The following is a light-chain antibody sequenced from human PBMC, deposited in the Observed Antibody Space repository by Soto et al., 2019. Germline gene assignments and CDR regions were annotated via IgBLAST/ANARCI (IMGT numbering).Light chain of an antibody. Sequence: QSVLTQPPSASGTPGQTVTISCSISSPNVGTNPVAWYQQLPGTAPKLLIYTNSQRPLGVPVRFSGSKSGTSASLATSGLQSEDEADYYSATWDDNVYVFGTGTKVTVL. CDR2: TNS. CDR3: ATWDDNVYV. CDR1: SPNVGTNP. V-gene: IGLV1-44*01. J-gene: IGLJ1*01.